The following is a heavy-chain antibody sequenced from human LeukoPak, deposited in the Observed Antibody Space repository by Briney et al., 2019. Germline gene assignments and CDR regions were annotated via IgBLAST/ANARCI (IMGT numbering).Heavy chain of an antibody. CDR2: IKEDGGRK. V-gene: IGHV3-7*01. CDR3: ARDSVASGSLDY. D-gene: IGHD3-10*01. Sequence: PGGSLRLSCAASGFTFSSYWMHWVRQPPGKGLEWVANIKEDGGRKHYVDSVGGRFTISRDNTKNSLYLQMNSLRAEDTAVYYCARDSVASGSLDYWGQRALVTVSS. J-gene: IGHJ4*02. CDR1: GFTFSSYW.